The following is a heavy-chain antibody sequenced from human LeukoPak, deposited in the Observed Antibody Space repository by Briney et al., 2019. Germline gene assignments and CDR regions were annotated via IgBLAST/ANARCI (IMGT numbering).Heavy chain of an antibody. CDR2: ISSNGGST. CDR1: GFTFSSYA. CDR3: ARGNYGDPVDY. J-gene: IGHJ4*02. V-gene: IGHV3-64*01. D-gene: IGHD4-17*01. Sequence: GGSLRLSCAASGFTFSSYAMHWVRQAPGKGLEYVSAISSNGGSTYYANSVKGRFTISRDNSKNTLYLQMGSLRAEDMAVYYCARGNYGDPVDYWGQGTLVTVSS.